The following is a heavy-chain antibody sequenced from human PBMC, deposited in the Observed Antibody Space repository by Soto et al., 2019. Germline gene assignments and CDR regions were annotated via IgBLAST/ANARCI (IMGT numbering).Heavy chain of an antibody. CDR3: AGTTSHYWYYMDV. V-gene: IGHV6-1*01. Sequence: SPTLSLTCLISGDSVSSNSAAWNWIRQSPSRGLEWLGRTYYRTRWYYDYAVSVRSRITVNPDTSKNQFSLQLTSVTPEDTAVYYCAGTTSHYWYYMDVWGKGTTVTVSS. CDR2: TYYRTRWYY. CDR1: GDSVSSNSAA. J-gene: IGHJ6*03. D-gene: IGHD1-7*01.